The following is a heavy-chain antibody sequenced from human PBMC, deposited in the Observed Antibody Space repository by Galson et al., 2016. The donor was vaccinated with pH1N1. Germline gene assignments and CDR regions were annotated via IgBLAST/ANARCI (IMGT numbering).Heavy chain of an antibody. V-gene: IGHV1-69*13. CDR3: AREDYYDTDLSDWSFDL. D-gene: IGHD3-22*01. CDR2: IIPIFNTT. J-gene: IGHJ2*01. CDR1: GGTFGSFG. Sequence: SVKVSCKASGGTFGSFGINWVRQAPGQGLEWMGGIIPIFNTTKYARNFQGRVTITADESTTTAYMELSSLRSDDTAVYFCAREDYYDTDLSDWSFDLWGRGTLLTVSS.